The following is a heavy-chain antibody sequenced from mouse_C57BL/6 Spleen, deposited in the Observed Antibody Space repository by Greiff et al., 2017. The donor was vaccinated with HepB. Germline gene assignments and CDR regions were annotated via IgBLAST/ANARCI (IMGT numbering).Heavy chain of an antibody. D-gene: IGHD2-1*01. J-gene: IGHJ4*01. CDR1: GFTFSSYA. CDR2: ISDGGSYT. CDR3: ARGRGNYDYAMDY. Sequence: EVQLVESGGGLVKPGGSLKLSCAASGFTFSSYAMPWVRQTPEKRLEWVATISDGGSYTYYPDNVKGRFTISRDNAKNNLYLQMSHLKSEDTAMYYCARGRGNYDYAMDYWGQGTSVTVSS. V-gene: IGHV5-4*01.